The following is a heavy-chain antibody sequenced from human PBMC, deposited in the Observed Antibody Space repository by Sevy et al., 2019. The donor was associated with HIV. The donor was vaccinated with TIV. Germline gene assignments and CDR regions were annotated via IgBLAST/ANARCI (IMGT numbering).Heavy chain of an antibody. CDR3: AREGFYGEDAFDI. CDR2: ICSSGSTI. Sequence: GGSLRLSCSAFGFPFSSYEMNWVRQAPGEGLGGVSYICSSGSTIYYANSVKGRFTISRDNAKNSLYLQMNSLRAEDTAVYYCAREGFYGEDAFDIWGQGTMVTVSS. V-gene: IGHV3-48*03. CDR1: GFPFSSYE. D-gene: IGHD3-16*01. J-gene: IGHJ3*02.